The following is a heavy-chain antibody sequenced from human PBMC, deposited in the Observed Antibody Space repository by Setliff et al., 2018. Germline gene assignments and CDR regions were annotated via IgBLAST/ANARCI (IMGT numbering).Heavy chain of an antibody. CDR3: ARRDGSIIYREFFDY. CDR2: INHYGST. V-gene: IGHV4-34*01. J-gene: IGHJ4*02. D-gene: IGHD3-10*01. CDR1: DGSFSDYY. Sequence: SETLSLTCAVYDGSFSDYYWSWIRQPPGKGLEWIGEINHYGSTKYKSSLKSRVTISVDTSKNQFSLKLNSVTAAGTAVYYCARRDGSIIYREFFDYWGQGALVTVSS.